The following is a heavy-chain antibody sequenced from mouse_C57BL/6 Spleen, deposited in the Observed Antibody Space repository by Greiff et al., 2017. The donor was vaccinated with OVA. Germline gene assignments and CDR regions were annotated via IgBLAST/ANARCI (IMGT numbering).Heavy chain of an antibody. CDR2: IDPSDSYT. CDR3: ARSDYSNSWYFDV. CDR1: GYTFTSYW. D-gene: IGHD2-5*01. Sequence: QVQLQQPGAELVMPGASVKLSCKASGYTFTSYWMHWVKQRPGQGLEWIGEIDPSDSYTNYNQKFKGKSTLTVDKSSSTAYMQLSSLTSEDSAVYYCARSDYSNSWYFDVWGTGTTVTVSS. J-gene: IGHJ1*03. V-gene: IGHV1-69*01.